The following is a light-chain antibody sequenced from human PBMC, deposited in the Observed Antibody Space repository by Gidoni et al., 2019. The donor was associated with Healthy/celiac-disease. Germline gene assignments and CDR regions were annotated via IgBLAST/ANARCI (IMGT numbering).Light chain of an antibody. CDR1: ISAVGGYKY. CDR2: YVS. CDR3: CSYAGSYTFG. V-gene: IGLV2-11*01. Sequence: QSALTQPRSVSGSPGRSVTISFTGTISAVGGYKYVSWYQQHPGKAPKLMIYYVSKRHSGVPDRFSGSKSGNTASLTISGLQAEDEADYYCCSYAGSYTFGFGGGTKLTVL. J-gene: IGLJ3*02.